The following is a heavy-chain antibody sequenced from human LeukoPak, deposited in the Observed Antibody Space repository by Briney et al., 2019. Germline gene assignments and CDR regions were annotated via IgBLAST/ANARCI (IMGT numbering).Heavy chain of an antibody. V-gene: IGHV4-39*01. CDR3: ARHGGSYFAY. J-gene: IGHJ4*02. CDR2: IYYSGST. D-gene: IGHD1-26*01. Sequence: SETLSLTCTVSGGSISTSTYYWGWIRQPPGKGLEWIGSIYYSGSTYYNPSLKSRVTISVDTSKDQFSLKLSSVTAADTAVYYCARHGGSYFAYWGQGTQVTVSS. CDR1: GGSISTSTYY.